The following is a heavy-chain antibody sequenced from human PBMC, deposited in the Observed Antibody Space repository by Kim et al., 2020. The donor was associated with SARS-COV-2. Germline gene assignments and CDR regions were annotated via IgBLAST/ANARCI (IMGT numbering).Heavy chain of an antibody. D-gene: IGHD3-22*01. J-gene: IGHJ4*02. V-gene: IGHV4-39*01. CDR3: ARGVGGGEDYDSSGYYYEYFDY. CDR1: GGSISSSSYY. CDR2: IYYSGST. Sequence: SETLSLTCTVSGGSISSSSYYWGWIRQPPGKGLEWIGSIYYSGSTYYNPSLKSRVTISVDTSKNQFSLKLSSVTAADTAVYYCARGVGGGEDYDSSGYYYEYFDYWGQGTLVTVSS.